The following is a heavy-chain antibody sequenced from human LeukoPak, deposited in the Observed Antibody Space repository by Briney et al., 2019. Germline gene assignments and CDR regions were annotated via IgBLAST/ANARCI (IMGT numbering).Heavy chain of an antibody. J-gene: IGHJ4*02. CDR1: EYTFTGYY. CDR2: INPNNGVT. Sequence: ASVKVSCKASEYTFTGYYIHWVRQAPGQGLEWMGWINPNNGVTNYAQKFQGRVTMTRDTSITTAYMELSSLRSGDTAVYYCVRIYYGPDYWGQGTLVTVSS. CDR3: VRIYYGPDY. V-gene: IGHV1-2*02. D-gene: IGHD4-17*01.